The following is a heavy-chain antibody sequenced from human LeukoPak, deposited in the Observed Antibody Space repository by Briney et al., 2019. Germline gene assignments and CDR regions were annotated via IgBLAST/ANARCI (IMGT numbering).Heavy chain of an antibody. CDR1: GYTFTGYY. V-gene: IGHV1-2*02. J-gene: IGHJ4*02. CDR2: INPNSGGT. CDR3: AKGRTTTVRFLIDY. Sequence: ASVKVSCKASGYTFTGYYMHWVRQAPGQGLEWMGWINPNSGGTNYAQKFQGRVTMTRDTSISTAYMELSRLRSDDTAVYYCAKGRTTTVRFLIDYWGQGTLVTVSS. D-gene: IGHD4-17*01.